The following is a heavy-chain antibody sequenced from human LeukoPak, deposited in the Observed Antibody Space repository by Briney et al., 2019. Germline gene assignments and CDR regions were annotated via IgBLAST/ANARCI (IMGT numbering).Heavy chain of an antibody. CDR1: GGSFSGYY. Sequence: NTSETLSLTCAVYGGSFSGYYWSWIRQPPGKGLEWIGEINHSGSTNYNPSLKSRVTISVDTSKNQFSLKLSSVTAADTAVYYCARGNRYRPRTFDYWGQGTLVTVSS. J-gene: IGHJ4*02. D-gene: IGHD5-12*01. CDR3: ARGNRYRPRTFDY. CDR2: INHSGST. V-gene: IGHV4-34*01.